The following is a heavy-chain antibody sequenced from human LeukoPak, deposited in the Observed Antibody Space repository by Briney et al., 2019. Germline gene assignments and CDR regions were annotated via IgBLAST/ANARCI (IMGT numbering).Heavy chain of an antibody. CDR3: GTGSSFTPATDY. CDR1: GYTFTSYG. J-gene: IGHJ4*02. V-gene: IGHV1-18*01. CDR2: ISAYNGNT. D-gene: IGHD1-14*01. Sequence: GASVKVSCKASGYTFTSYGISWVRQAPGQGLEWMGWISAYNGNTNYAQKLQGRVTMTTDTSTSTAYMELRSLRPEDTAVYYCGTGSSFTPATDYWGQGTLVTVSS.